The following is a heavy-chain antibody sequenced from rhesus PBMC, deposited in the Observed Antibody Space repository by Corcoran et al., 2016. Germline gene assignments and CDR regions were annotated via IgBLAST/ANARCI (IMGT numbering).Heavy chain of an antibody. CDR2: ISYSGST. CDR1: GYSISSGYG. V-gene: IGHV4-122*02. D-gene: IGHD1-44*02. CDR3: ARDGAWTPRDY. J-gene: IGHJ4*01. Sequence: QLQLQESGPGLVKPSETLSLTCAVSGYSISSGYGWSWIRQPPGKGLEWIGYISYSGSTSYNPSLKSRVTISSDTSKNQFSRKLSSVTAADTAVYYCARDGAWTPRDYWGQGVLVTVSS.